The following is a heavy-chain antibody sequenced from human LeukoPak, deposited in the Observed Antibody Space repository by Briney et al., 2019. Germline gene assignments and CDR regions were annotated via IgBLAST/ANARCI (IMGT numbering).Heavy chain of an antibody. CDR2: IYYRGST. Sequence: SETLSLTCAVTGGSISSSSYHWGWIRQPPGKGLELIGSIYYRGSTDYNPSLQSRVTISVDTSKNQFSLKLSSVTAADTAVYYCARVVGPPYYDYWGQGTLVTVSS. CDR1: GGSISSSSYH. CDR3: ARVVGPPYYDY. V-gene: IGHV4-39*07. D-gene: IGHD2-21*01. J-gene: IGHJ4*02.